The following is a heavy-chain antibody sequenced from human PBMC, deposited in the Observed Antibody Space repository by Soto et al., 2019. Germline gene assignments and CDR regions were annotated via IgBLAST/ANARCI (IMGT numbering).Heavy chain of an antibody. Sequence: QVQLVQSGAEVKKPGASVKVSCKASGYTFTGYYMHWVRQAPGQGLEWMGWINPNSGGTNYAQKFQGRVTMTRDTSTSTAYMELSRLRSDDTAVYYCARVLSTPGPYYDFWSGSSPMAFDIWGQGTMVTVSS. V-gene: IGHV1-2*02. D-gene: IGHD3-3*01. CDR2: INPNSGGT. CDR1: GYTFTGYY. CDR3: ARVLSTPGPYYDFWSGSSPMAFDI. J-gene: IGHJ3*02.